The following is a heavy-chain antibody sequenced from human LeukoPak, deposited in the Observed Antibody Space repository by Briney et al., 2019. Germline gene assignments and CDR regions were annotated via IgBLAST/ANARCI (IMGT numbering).Heavy chain of an antibody. CDR1: GGSISSSSYY. J-gene: IGHJ3*02. CDR2: IYYSGST. CDR3: ARGTAYYDFWSRQEPVAFDI. Sequence: PSETLSLTCTVSGGSISSSSYYWGWIRQPPGKGLEWIGSIYYSGSTYYNPSLKSRVTISVDTSKNQFSLKLSSVTAADTAVYYCARGTAYYDFWSRQEPVAFDIWGQGTMVTVSS. V-gene: IGHV4-39*07. D-gene: IGHD3-3*01.